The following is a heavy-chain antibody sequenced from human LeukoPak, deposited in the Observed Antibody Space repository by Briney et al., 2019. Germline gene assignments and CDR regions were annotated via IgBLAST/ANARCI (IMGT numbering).Heavy chain of an antibody. Sequence: ASVKVSCKASGYTFTSYGIIWVRQAPGQGLEWMGWINPNSGGTNYAQKFQGRVTMTRDTSISTAYMELSRLRSDDTAVYYCVRIYYGPDYWGQGTLVTVSS. J-gene: IGHJ4*02. D-gene: IGHD4-17*01. CDR1: GYTFTSYG. CDR2: INPNSGGT. V-gene: IGHV1-2*02. CDR3: VRIYYGPDY.